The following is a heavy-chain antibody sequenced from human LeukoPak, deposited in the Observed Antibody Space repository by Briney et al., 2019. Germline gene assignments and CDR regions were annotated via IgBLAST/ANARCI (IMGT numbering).Heavy chain of an antibody. J-gene: IGHJ4*02. D-gene: IGHD7-27*01. CDR3: ATVGRWGSRVDY. CDR1: GYTFTDYY. CDR2: VYPEDGET. V-gene: IGHV1-69-2*01. Sequence: ASVKVSCKVSGYTFTDYYMHWVPQAPGKGLEWMGLVYPEDGETIYAEKFQGRVTITADTSTDTAYMELSSLRSEDTAVYYCATVGRWGSRVDYWGQGTLVTVSS.